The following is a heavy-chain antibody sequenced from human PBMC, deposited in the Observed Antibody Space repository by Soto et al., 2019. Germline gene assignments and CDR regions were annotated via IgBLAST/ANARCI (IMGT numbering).Heavy chain of an antibody. CDR3: AKIRAVAGSAMDY. D-gene: IGHD6-19*01. Sequence: PGGSLRLSCAASGFTFSRYAMTWVRQAPGKGLEWVSGIVGSDGSTHYADSVKGRFTISRDNSNNTLYLQMNSLRAEDTAVYYCAKIRAVAGSAMDYRGQGTLVTVSS. CDR1: GFTFSRYA. J-gene: IGHJ4*02. CDR2: IVGSDGST. V-gene: IGHV3-23*01.